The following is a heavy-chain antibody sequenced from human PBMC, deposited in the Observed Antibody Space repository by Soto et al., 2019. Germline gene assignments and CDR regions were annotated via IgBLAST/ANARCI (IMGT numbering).Heavy chain of an antibody. CDR1: GGSLRSATYY. V-gene: IGHV4-31*11. CDR2: FYHSGST. D-gene: IGHD1-1*01. Sequence: QLQLQESGPGLVKPSQTLSLTCAVSGGSLRSATYYWSWIRQHPGKGLEWIGYFYHSGSTYYKPSLRSRVTISLDTSKNQFSLNLRSVTDADTAIYYCAREETGNDALDIWGQGTLVTGSS. CDR3: AREETGNDALDI. J-gene: IGHJ3*02.